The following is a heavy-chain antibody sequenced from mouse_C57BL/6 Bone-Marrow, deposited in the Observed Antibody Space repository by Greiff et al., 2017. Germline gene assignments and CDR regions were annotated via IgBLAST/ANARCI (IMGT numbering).Heavy chain of an antibody. J-gene: IGHJ1*03. Sequence: VKLQQSGPELAKPAASVTIPCKASGYTFTDYNMDWVKQIHGKSLEWIGDINPNNGGTIYNPTFKGKAILTVDNSSSTAYMELRSLTSEDTTVYYCARWGETYCYFDVWGTGTTVTVSS. CDR2: INPNNGGT. CDR3: ARWGETYCYFDV. CDR1: GYTFTDYN. V-gene: IGHV1-18*01.